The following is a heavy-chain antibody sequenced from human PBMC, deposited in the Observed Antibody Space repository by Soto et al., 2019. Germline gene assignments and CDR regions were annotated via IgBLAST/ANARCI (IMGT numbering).Heavy chain of an antibody. CDR3: ARQTVNSGWHYGNWFDP. CDR2: IIPIFNTP. CDR1: GGTFSTYA. V-gene: IGHV1-69*06. Sequence: GASVKVSCKVSGGTFSTYAISWVRQAPGQGLGWMGGIIPIFNTPKYAQRFQGRVTITADKSTSTVHMELSSLRSEDTAVYYCARQTVNSGWHYGNWFDPWGQGTLVTVSS. D-gene: IGHD6-19*01. J-gene: IGHJ5*02.